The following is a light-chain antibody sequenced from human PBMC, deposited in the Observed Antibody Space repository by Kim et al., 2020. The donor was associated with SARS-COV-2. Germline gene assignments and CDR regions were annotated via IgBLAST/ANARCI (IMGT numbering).Light chain of an antibody. J-gene: IGLJ3*02. CDR1: NIGNKP. Sequence: APGKTATMTWEENNIGNKPVHWYQQRPGQAPVLVMFYNTNRPSGIHERFSGSRSGNTATLTISRVEDGDEAHYYCQVWDSNSVHAVFGGGTQLTVL. CDR3: QVWDSNSVHAV. V-gene: IGLV3-21*04. CDR2: YNT.